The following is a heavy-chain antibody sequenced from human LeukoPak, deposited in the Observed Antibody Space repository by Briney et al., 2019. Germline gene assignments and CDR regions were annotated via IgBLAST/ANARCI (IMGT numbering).Heavy chain of an antibody. V-gene: IGHV1-2*02. D-gene: IGHD1-1*01. CDR1: GYTFTDYY. J-gene: IGHJ4*02. Sequence: GASVKVSCKASGYTFTDYYMHWVGQAPGQGLEWMGWINPHSGGTDHAQKFQGRVTMTRDTSISTAYMELSRLRSDDTAVYYCARDQVSGTVDYWGQGTLVTVSS. CDR2: INPHSGGT. CDR3: ARDQVSGTVDY.